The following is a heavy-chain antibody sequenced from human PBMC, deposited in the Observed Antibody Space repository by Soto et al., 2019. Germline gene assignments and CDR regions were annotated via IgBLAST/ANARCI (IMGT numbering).Heavy chain of an antibody. Sequence: HAHLEQSGAEVKRPGASVKVSCKASGYTFSDFDINWLRQASGQGPEWMGWMNAKSGDTFFAQRFQCKFNMTWDTSLSTAYMEVGSLTSDDTAMYYCARGNPFNYAGFDVWGQGTTVAVSS. J-gene: IGHJ6*02. CDR3: ARGNPFNYAGFDV. CDR2: MNAKSGDT. V-gene: IGHV1-8*01. D-gene: IGHD3-16*01. CDR1: GYTFSDFD.